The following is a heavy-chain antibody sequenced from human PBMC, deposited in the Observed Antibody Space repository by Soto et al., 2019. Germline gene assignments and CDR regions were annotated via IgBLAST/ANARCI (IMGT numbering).Heavy chain of an antibody. D-gene: IGHD5-12*01. CDR1: GFTFSDYY. CDR3: VRASGDGYNHYDF. J-gene: IGHJ4*02. CDR2: ISGRATNI. Sequence: QVQLVESGGGLVKPGGSLRLSCAGSGFTFSDYYMSWIRQAPGKGLAWVSYISGRATNIKYADSVNGRFTISRDNAKNSLYLQMTSLKVEDTAVYYRVRASGDGYNHYDFLGQGTLVTVSS. V-gene: IGHV3-11*01.